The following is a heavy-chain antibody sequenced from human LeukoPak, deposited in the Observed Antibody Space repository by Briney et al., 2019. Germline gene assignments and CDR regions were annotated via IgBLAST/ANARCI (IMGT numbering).Heavy chain of an antibody. CDR2: ISSSGSTI. V-gene: IGHV3-48*03. CDR3: ARWLGTYYYGSGSLYFDY. J-gene: IGHJ4*02. D-gene: IGHD3-10*01. CDR1: GFIFSSYS. Sequence: GGSLRLSCAASGFIFSSYSMNWVRQAPGKGLEWVSYISSSGSTIYYADSVKGRFTISRDNAKNSLYLQMNSLRAEDTAVYYCARWLGTYYYGSGSLYFDYWGQGTLVTVSS.